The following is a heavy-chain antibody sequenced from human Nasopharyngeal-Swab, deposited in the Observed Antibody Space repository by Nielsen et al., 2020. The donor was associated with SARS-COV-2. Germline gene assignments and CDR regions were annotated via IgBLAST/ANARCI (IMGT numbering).Heavy chain of an antibody. CDR3: ARLRYYSSDY. CDR2: ISSSSKTI. V-gene: IGHV3-48*01. D-gene: IGHD1-26*01. CDR1: EFTFNTYD. Sequence: GGSLRLSCAASEFTFNTYDMNWVRQAPGKGLEWLSYISSSSKTIYYADSVKGRFTISRDNAKNSLYLQMNTLRAEDTAVYYCARLRYYSSDYWGQGTLVTVSS. J-gene: IGHJ4*02.